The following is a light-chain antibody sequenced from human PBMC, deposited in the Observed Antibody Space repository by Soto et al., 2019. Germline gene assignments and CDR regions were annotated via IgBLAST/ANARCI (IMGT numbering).Light chain of an antibody. Sequence: QSALTQPASVSGSPGQSTTISCTGTSSDVGGYNYVSWFQQHPGKAPKLMIYEVSNRPSGVSFRFSGSKSGNTASLTISGLQAEDEADYYCSSYTSRTTYAFGTGTKVAVL. CDR3: SSYTSRTTYA. CDR1: SSDVGGYNY. J-gene: IGLJ1*01. V-gene: IGLV2-14*01. CDR2: EVS.